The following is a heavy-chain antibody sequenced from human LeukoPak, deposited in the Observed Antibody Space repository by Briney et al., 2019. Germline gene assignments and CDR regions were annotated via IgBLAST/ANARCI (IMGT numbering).Heavy chain of an antibody. D-gene: IGHD5-12*01. Sequence: PGGSLRLSCAASGFTFSSYSMNSVRQAPGKGLEWVSSISSSSSYIYYADSVKGRFTISRDNAKNSLYLQMNSLRAEDTAVYYCARGGYSGYDLSPKYYGMDVWGQGTTVTVSS. J-gene: IGHJ6*02. CDR1: GFTFSSYS. CDR3: ARGGYSGYDLSPKYYGMDV. V-gene: IGHV3-21*01. CDR2: ISSSSSYI.